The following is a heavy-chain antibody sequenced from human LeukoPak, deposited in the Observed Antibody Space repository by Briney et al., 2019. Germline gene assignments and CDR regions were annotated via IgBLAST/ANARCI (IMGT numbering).Heavy chain of an antibody. Sequence: SETLSLTCTVSGYSISSGYYWGWIRQPPGKWLEGIGSIYHSGSTYYNPSLKSRVTISVDTSKNQFSLKLSSVTAADTAVYYCAREEPGYSSGWDWGQGTLVTVSS. CDR3: AREEPGYSSGWD. D-gene: IGHD6-19*01. CDR1: GYSISSGYY. V-gene: IGHV4-38-2*02. J-gene: IGHJ4*02. CDR2: IYHSGST.